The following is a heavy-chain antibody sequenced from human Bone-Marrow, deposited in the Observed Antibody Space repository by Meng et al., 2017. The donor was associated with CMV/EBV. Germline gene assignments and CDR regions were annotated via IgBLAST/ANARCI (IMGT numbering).Heavy chain of an antibody. V-gene: IGHV4-34*01. CDR3: ARVSDL. J-gene: IGHJ1*01. Sequence: SETLSLTCAVYGGSLTDYDWGWIRQSPGKGLEWIGDINDSGSTKYNPSLQRRVTISVDTARNRFSLKVRFVTAADTAVYYCARVSDLWGQGTLVTVSS. CDR1: GGSLTDYD. CDR2: INDSGST.